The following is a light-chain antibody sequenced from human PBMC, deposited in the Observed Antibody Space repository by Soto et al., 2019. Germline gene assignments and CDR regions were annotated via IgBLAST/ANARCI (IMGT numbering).Light chain of an antibody. V-gene: IGKV3-20*01. CDR1: QVVTSTY. Sequence: EIVLTQSPGTLSLSPGETATLSCRASQVVTSTYLAWYQQKPGQAPRLVIYGASSRASGIPDRFSASGSGTDFTLTISRLEPEDFAVYYCQQSVSNLRTFGQGTRWIS. J-gene: IGKJ1*01. CDR3: QQSVSNLRT. CDR2: GAS.